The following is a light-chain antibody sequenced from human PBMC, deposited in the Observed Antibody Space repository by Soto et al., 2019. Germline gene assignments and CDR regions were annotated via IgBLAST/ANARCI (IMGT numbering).Light chain of an antibody. Sequence: IQMTQSPSTLSASLGERVTITCRASQSVTNWLAWYQQKPGKAPKLLIYDVSSLESGVPSRFSGIGSGTEFTLTISSMNPDVFATYYCQQYNSYWTFGQGTKVDIK. CDR2: DVS. J-gene: IGKJ1*01. CDR1: QSVTNW. V-gene: IGKV1-5*01. CDR3: QQYNSYWT.